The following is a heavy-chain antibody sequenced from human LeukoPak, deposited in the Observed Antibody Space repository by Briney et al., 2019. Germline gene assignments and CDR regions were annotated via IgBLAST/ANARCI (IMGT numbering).Heavy chain of an antibody. V-gene: IGHV4-59*01. J-gene: IGHJ3*02. CDR2: IYYSGST. CDR1: GGSISSYY. CDR3: ARDRPLNAFDI. Sequence: SETLSLTCTVSGGSISSYYWSWIRQPPGKGLEWIGYIYYSGSTNYNPSLKSRVTISVDTSKNQFSLKLSSVTAADTAVYCCARDRPLNAFDIWGQGTMVTVSS.